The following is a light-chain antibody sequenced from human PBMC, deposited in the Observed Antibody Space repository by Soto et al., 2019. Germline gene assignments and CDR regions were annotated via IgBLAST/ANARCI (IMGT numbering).Light chain of an antibody. CDR2: EVS. CDR3: SSYTSSSTLT. Sequence: QSVLTQPASVSGSPGQSITISCTGTSSDVGGYNYISWYQQHPGKAPKLMIYEVSNLPSGISNRFSGSKSGNTASLTISGLQAEDEADYYCSSYTSSSTLTFGGGTKVTVL. CDR1: SSDVGGYNY. J-gene: IGLJ2*01. V-gene: IGLV2-14*01.